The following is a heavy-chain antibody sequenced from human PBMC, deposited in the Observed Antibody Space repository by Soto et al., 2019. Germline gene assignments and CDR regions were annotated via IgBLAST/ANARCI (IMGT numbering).Heavy chain of an antibody. Sequence: GASVKVSCKASGYTFTNYAVHWVRQAPGQRHEWMGWINAGNGNTRYSQKFQGRVTITRDTSARTAYMELSSLRSEDTAVYYCARGHLAVVPVASWYFYMDVWGKGTTVTVSS. CDR2: INAGNGNT. J-gene: IGHJ6*03. CDR1: GYTFTNYA. D-gene: IGHD2-2*01. V-gene: IGHV1-3*01. CDR3: ARGHLAVVPVASWYFYMDV.